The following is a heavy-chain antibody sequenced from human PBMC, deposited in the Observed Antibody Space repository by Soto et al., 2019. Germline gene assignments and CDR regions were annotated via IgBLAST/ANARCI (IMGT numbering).Heavy chain of an antibody. Sequence: QVHLVQSGAEMKKPGSSVRVSCEASGGTFTTSGFGWVRQAPGQGPEWMGGIIPTFGASNYAPKFQGRITISADESTSTSYLVISSLKAEYTSTYYRARDPRSVWAHDAFDVWGPGTLIIVSS. CDR1: GGTFTTSG. CDR3: ARDPRSVWAHDAFDV. V-gene: IGHV1-69*01. J-gene: IGHJ3*01. CDR2: IIPTFGAS. D-gene: IGHD3-16*01.